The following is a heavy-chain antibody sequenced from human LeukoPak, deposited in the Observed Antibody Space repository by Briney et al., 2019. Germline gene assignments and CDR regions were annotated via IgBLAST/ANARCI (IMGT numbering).Heavy chain of an antibody. CDR2: IIPIFGTA. V-gene: IGHV1-69*06. Sequence: ASVKVSCKASGGTFSSYAISWVRQAPGQGLEWMGGIIPIFGTANYAQKFQGRVTITADKSTSTAHMELSSLRSEDTAVYYCAREGHIVVVPAAMGAAFDIWGQGTMVTVSS. J-gene: IGHJ3*02. CDR3: AREGHIVVVPAAMGAAFDI. CDR1: GGTFSSYA. D-gene: IGHD2-2*01.